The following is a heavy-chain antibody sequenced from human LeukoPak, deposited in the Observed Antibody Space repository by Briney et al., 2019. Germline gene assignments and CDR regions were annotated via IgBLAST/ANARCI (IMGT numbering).Heavy chain of an antibody. CDR1: GFTFSSYS. CDR3: ARDLLSSSDAFDI. V-gene: IGHV3-21*01. J-gene: IGHJ3*02. Sequence: GGSLRLPCAASGFTFSSYSMNWVRQAPGKGLEWVSSISSSSSYIYYADSVKGRFTISRDNAKNSLYLQMNSLRAEDTAVYYCARDLLSSSDAFDIWGQGTMVTVSS. D-gene: IGHD6-6*01. CDR2: ISSSSSYI.